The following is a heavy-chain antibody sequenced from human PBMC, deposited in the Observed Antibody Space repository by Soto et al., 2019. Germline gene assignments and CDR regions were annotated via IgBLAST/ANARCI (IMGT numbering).Heavy chain of an antibody. CDR1: GFTFSSYA. J-gene: IGHJ4*02. V-gene: IGHV3-23*01. Sequence: EVQLLESGGGLVQPGGSLRLSCAASGFTFSSYAMSWVRLAPGKGLEWFSSIGGSGGTYYADSVKGRFTISRDNSKTMLYLQLNSLRAEDTAMYYCAKGQGWSSYYDSWGQGNLVTVSS. CDR3: AKGQGWSSYYDS. D-gene: IGHD2-15*01. CDR2: IGGSGGT.